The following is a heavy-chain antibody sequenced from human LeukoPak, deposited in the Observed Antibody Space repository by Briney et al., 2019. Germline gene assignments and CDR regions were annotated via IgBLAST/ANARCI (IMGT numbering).Heavy chain of an antibody. Sequence: PGGSLRLSCAASGFTFSSYWMSWVRQAPGKGLEWVANIKQDESEKYYVDSVKGRFTISRDNAKNSLYLQMNSLRAEDTAVYYCARVGAAAGTGVYYYYGMDVWGQGTTVTVSS. CDR2: IKQDESEK. CDR3: ARVGAAAGTGVYYYYGMDV. CDR1: GFTFSSYW. V-gene: IGHV3-7*01. J-gene: IGHJ6*02. D-gene: IGHD6-13*01.